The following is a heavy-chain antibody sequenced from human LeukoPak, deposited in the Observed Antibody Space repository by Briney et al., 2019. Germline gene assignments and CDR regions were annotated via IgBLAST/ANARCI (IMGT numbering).Heavy chain of an antibody. D-gene: IGHD2-2*01. CDR1: GFTFSSYA. CDR3: ARDGPIVVVPAALDY. J-gene: IGHJ4*02. V-gene: IGHV3-30*01. Sequence: GGSLRLSCAASGFTFSSYAMHWVRQAPGKGLERVAVISYDGSNKYYADSVKGRFTISRDNSKNTLYLQMNSLRAEDTAVYYCARDGPIVVVPAALDYWGQGTLVTVSS. CDR2: ISYDGSNK.